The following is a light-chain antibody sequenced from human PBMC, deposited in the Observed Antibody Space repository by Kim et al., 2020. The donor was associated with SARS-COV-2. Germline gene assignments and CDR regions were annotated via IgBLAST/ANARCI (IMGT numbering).Light chain of an antibody. CDR2: SAD. CDR3: LLFYGGARV. V-gene: IGLV7-43*01. CDR1: TGAVTSGHY. J-gene: IGLJ3*02. Sequence: QAVVTQEPSLTVSPGGTVTLTCASSTGAVTSGHYPNWFQQKPGQPPRSLIYSADQRHTGIPARFSGSLVGGKAALTLSAVQPDDEADYYCLLFYGGARVFGGGTKVTVL.